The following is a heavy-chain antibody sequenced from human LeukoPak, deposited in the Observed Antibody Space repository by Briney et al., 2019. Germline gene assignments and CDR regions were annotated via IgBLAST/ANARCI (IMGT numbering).Heavy chain of an antibody. CDR2: INPDGSSI. Sequence: GGSLRLSCAASGFVFSNHWMYWVRQVPGRGLVYVSRINPDGSSIGYADFVRGRFTISRGNAKNTLFLQMNSLTVEDTAMYYCGRDLSWGATDPWGQGTQVIASS. D-gene: IGHD3-16*01. CDR1: GFVFSNHW. V-gene: IGHV3-74*01. CDR3: GRDLSWGATDP. J-gene: IGHJ5*02.